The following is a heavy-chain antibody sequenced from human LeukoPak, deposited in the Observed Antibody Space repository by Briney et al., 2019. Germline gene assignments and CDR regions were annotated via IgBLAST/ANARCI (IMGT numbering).Heavy chain of an antibody. CDR2: ISAYNGNT. CDR3: ARDAPVRDYYDSSGYAY. D-gene: IGHD3-22*01. V-gene: IGHV1-18*01. CDR1: GYTFTSYG. Sequence: ASVKVSCKASGYTFTSYGISWVRQAPGQGLEWMGWISAYNGNTNYAQKLQGRVTMTTDTSTSTAYMELRGLRSDDTAVYYCARDAPVRDYYDSSGYAYWGQGTLVTVSS. J-gene: IGHJ4*02.